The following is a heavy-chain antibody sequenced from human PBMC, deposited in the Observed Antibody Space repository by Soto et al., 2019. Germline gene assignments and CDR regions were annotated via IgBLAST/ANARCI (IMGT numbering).Heavy chain of an antibody. J-gene: IGHJ6*02. CDR2: IYSDNNT. CDR1: GFTVSRDS. CDR3: ARHYSAMGA. Sequence: AVSLRLSCAASGFTVSRDSMTWVRQAPGKGLEWISIIYSDNNTDYADSVKGRFSISRDTSKNILYLQMNSLRAEDTAEYYCARHYSAMGAWGQGTTVTVPS. V-gene: IGHV3-53*01.